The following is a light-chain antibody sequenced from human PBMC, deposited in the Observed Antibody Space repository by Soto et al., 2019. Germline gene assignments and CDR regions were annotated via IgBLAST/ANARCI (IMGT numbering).Light chain of an antibody. CDR2: AAS. V-gene: IGKV1-8*01. CDR3: QHYSSHAT. CDR1: QDVSGY. Sequence: AIRMTQCPSSLSASTGDRVTITCRASQDVSGYVAWYQQKPGKPPRLLIYAASTLQTGVPSRFSGSGSGTDFTLTITCLQSEDYATYYCQHYSSHATFGQGTKVYIK. J-gene: IGKJ1*01.